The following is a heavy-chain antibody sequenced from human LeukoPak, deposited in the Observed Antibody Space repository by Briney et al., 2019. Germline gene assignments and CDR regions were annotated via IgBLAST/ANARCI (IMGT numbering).Heavy chain of an antibody. Sequence: PSETLSLTCTVSGGSISSNSYYWGWIRQPPGKGLEWIASIYYSGSTYYNPSLKSRVTISLDTSKNQFSLKLSSVTAADTAVYYCAREDCDATSCYWGIIYWGQGTLVTVSS. J-gene: IGHJ4*02. D-gene: IGHD2-2*01. CDR3: AREDCDATSCYWGIIY. V-gene: IGHV4-39*07. CDR2: IYYSGST. CDR1: GGSISSNSYY.